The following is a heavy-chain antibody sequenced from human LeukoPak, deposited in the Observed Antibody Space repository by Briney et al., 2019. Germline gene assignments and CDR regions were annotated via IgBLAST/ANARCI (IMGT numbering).Heavy chain of an antibody. Sequence: ASVKVFCKASGYTFTSYDINWVRQATGQGLEWMGWMNPNSGNTGYAQKFQGRVTITRNTSISTAYMELSSLRSEDTAVYYCARRYYDFWSGFQDAFDIWGQGTMVTVSS. CDR1: GYTFTSYD. CDR3: ARRYYDFWSGFQDAFDI. D-gene: IGHD3-3*01. V-gene: IGHV1-8*03. CDR2: MNPNSGNT. J-gene: IGHJ3*02.